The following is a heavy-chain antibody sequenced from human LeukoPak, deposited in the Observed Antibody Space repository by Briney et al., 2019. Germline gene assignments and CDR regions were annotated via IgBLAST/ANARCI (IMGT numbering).Heavy chain of an antibody. J-gene: IGHJ4*02. CDR1: GYIFSDYG. CDR2: ISAYNGYT. D-gene: IGHD3-16*01. CDR3: ARGGPTLDYFDY. V-gene: IGHV1-18*01. Sequence: VASVKVSCKASGYIFSDYGIRWVRQAPGQGLEWMGWISAYNGYTNFAQNFQGRVTMTTDTSTSTGYMELRSLRSDDTAVYYCARGGPTLDYFDYWGQGTLVTVSS.